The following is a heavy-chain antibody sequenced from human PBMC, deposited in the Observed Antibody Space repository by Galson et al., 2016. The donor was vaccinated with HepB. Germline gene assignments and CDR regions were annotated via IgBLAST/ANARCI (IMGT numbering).Heavy chain of an antibody. V-gene: IGHV6-1*01. CDR2: AYYRSRWYR. J-gene: IGHJ6*02. CDR3: ARGARHYDVLRTHGLDV. Sequence: CAISGDSVSSNIAAWNWIRQSPSRGLEWLGRAYYRSRWYRDYAESLKGRIDISPDTSKNHFSLQLNSVTPEDTSVYFCARGARHYDVLRTHGLDVWGRGTTVTVS. CDR1: GDSVSSNIAA. D-gene: IGHD3-9*01.